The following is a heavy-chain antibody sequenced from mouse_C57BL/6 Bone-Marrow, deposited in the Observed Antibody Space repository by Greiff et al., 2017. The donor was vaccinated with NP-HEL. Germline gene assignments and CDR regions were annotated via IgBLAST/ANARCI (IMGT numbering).Heavy chain of an antibody. CDR2: IDPNSGGT. V-gene: IGHV1-72*01. D-gene: IGHD2-1*01. Sequence: QVQLQQSGAELVKPGASVKMSCKASGYTFTSYWMHWVKQRHGRGLEWIGRIDPNSGGTKYNEKFKSKATLTVDKPSSTAYMQLSSLTSEDSAVYCRAKEGGNYEDVDYWGQGTSVTVSS. CDR1: GYTFTSYW. J-gene: IGHJ4*01. CDR3: AKEGGNYEDVDY.